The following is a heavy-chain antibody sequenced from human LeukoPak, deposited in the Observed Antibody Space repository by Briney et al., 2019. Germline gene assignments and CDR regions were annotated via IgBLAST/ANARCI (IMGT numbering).Heavy chain of an antibody. CDR2: IYHSGST. V-gene: IGHV4-38-2*02. CDR1: GYSISSGYD. J-gene: IGHJ3*02. CDR3: ARDRVLLWFGEPPGAFDI. D-gene: IGHD3-10*01. Sequence: SETLSLTCTVSGYSISSGYDWGWIRQPPGKGLEWIGSIYHSGSTYYNPSLKSRVTISVDTSKNQFSLKLSSVTAADTAVYYCARDRVLLWFGEPPGAFDIWGQGTMVTVSS.